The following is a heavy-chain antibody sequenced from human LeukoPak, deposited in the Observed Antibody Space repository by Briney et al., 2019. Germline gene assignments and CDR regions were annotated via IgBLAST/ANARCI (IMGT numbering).Heavy chain of an antibody. D-gene: IGHD2-2*01. J-gene: IGHJ5*02. CDR1: GFNFSTYS. CDR3: ARSTMGMNWFDP. CDR2: ISSSSGYI. V-gene: IGHV3-21*01. Sequence: GGSLRLSCVASGFNFSTYSMNWVRQAPGKGLEWVSSISSSSGYIYYADSVKGRFTISRDNAKNSLYLQVNSLGAEDTGVYYCARSTMGMNWFDPWGQGTLVTVSS.